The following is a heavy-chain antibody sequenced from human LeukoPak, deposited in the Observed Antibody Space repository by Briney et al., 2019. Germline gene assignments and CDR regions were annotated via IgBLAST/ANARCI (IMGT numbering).Heavy chain of an antibody. CDR1: GYTFTSYG. Sequence: ASVKVSCKASGYTFTSYGISWVRQAPGQGLEWMGWISAYNGNTNYAQKLQGRVTMTTDTSTSTAYMELRSLRSDDTAVYYRATSSLEPNYYYYGMDVWGQGTTVTVSS. V-gene: IGHV1-18*01. CDR3: ATSSLEPNYYYYGMDV. CDR2: ISAYNGNT. D-gene: IGHD1-1*01. J-gene: IGHJ6*02.